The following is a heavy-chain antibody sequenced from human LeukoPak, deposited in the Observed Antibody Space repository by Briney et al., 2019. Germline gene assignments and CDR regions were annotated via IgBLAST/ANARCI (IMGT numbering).Heavy chain of an antibody. J-gene: IGHJ4*02. CDR1: GGSISTYY. CDR2: IYYRGSA. CDR3: ARAGNYYSSGSYLGY. D-gene: IGHD3-10*01. Sequence: SGTLSLTCTVSGGSISTYYWTWIRQPPGKGLEWIGYIYYRGSANYNPSLKSRVTISVDTSNNQFSLKLSSVTAADTAVYYCARAGNYYSSGSYLGYWGQGTLVTVSS. V-gene: IGHV4-59*01.